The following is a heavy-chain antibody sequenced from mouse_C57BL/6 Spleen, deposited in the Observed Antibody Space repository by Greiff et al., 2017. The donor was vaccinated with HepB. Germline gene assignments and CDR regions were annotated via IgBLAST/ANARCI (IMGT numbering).Heavy chain of an antibody. D-gene: IGHD2-14*01. CDR1: GYSFTGYY. CDR2: INPSTGGT. J-gene: IGHJ3*01. CDR3: ARWSYYGYDREFAY. Sequence: VQLQQSGPELVKPGASVKISCKASGYSFTGYYMNWVKQSPEKSLEWIGEINPSTGGTTYNQKFKAKATLTVDKSSSTAYMQLKSLTAEDSAVYYCARWSYYGYDREFAYWGQGTLVTVSA. V-gene: IGHV1-42*01.